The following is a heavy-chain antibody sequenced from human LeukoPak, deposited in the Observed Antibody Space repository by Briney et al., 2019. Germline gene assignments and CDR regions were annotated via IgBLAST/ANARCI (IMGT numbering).Heavy chain of an antibody. V-gene: IGHV3-11*04. CDR1: GFTLSDYY. J-gene: IGHJ4*02. CDR3: ARGHYDVLAASYKWTPDY. CDR2: IGSSGNTI. D-gene: IGHD3-9*01. Sequence: GGSLRLSCAASGFTLSDYYMSWIRQAPGKGLEWVSYIGSSGNTIYYADSEKGRFTTSSDNAKNSLSLQLNSLRVEDTAVYYCARGHYDVLAASYKWTPDYWGQGTLVTVSS.